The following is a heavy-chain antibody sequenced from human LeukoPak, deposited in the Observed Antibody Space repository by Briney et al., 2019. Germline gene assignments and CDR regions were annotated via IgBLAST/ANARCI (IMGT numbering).Heavy chain of an antibody. V-gene: IGHV3-48*03. CDR2: ISSSGSTI. Sequence: GGSLRLSCAASGFTFSSYEMNWVRQAPGKGLEWVSYISSSGSTIYYADSVKGRFTISRDNAKNSLYLQMNSLRAEDTAVYYCARGGDTAMVSVDYWGQGTLVTVSS. J-gene: IGHJ4*02. CDR3: ARGGDTAMVSVDY. CDR1: GFTFSSYE. D-gene: IGHD5-18*01.